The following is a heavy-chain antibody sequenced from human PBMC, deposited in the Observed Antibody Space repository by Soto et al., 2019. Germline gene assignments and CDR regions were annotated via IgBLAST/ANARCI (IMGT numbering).Heavy chain of an antibody. D-gene: IGHD6-13*01. Sequence: GASVKVSCKASGGSFSNSGISWVRQAPGQGLQWIGGIIPLFGKSDYRQEFQGRVTLTTDNSKNTLHLQMHSPKAEDTAVYYCARDGHTAGNYIATNFDYWGQGTLVTVSS. CDR2: IIPLFGKS. CDR1: GGSFSNSG. J-gene: IGHJ4*02. CDR3: ARDGHTAGNYIATNFDY. V-gene: IGHV1-69*05.